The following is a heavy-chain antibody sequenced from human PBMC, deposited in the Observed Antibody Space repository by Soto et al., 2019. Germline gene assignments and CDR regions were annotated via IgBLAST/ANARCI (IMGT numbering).Heavy chain of an antibody. Sequence: EVQLLESGGGLVQPGGSLRLSCAVSGFSLSTYAMSWVRQAPGKGLEWVSSTSGSDDRTFYVDSVKGRFTISRDNSRNTLYLQMNSLRAEDTALYYCVKPRQGGGIDMVFDYWGPGTLVTVSS. D-gene: IGHD3-10*01. CDR1: GFSLSTYA. CDR3: VKPRQGGGIDMVFDY. V-gene: IGHV3-23*01. CDR2: TSGSDDRT. J-gene: IGHJ4*02.